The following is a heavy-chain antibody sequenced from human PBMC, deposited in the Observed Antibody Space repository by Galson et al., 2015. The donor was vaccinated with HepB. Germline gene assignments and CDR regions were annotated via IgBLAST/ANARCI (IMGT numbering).Heavy chain of an antibody. V-gene: IGHV3-30-3*01. CDR2: ISYDGSNK. J-gene: IGHJ1*01. Sequence: SLRLSCAASGFTFSSYAMHWVRQAPGKGPEWVAVISYDGSNKYYADSVRGRFTISRDNSKNTLYLQMNSLRAEDTAVYYCARDKFGSGVTDYFQHWGQGTLVTVSS. CDR3: ARDKFGSGVTDYFQH. CDR1: GFTFSSYA. D-gene: IGHD3-3*01.